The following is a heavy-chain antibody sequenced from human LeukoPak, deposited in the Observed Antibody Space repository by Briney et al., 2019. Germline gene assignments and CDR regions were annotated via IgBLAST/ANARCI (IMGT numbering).Heavy chain of an antibody. J-gene: IGHJ4*02. V-gene: IGHV4-61*01. CDR1: GGSVSSGSYY. CDR2: IYYSGST. CDR3: ARVDSSGYPDDYFDY. Sequence: SETLSLTCTVSGGSVSSGSYYWRWIRQPPGKGLEWIGYIYYSGSTNYNPSLKSRVTISVDTSKNQFSLKLSSVTAADTAVYYCARVDSSGYPDDYFDYWGQGTLVTVSS. D-gene: IGHD3-22*01.